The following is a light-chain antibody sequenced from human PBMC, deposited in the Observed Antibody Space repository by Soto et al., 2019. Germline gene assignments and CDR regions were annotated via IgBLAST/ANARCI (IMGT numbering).Light chain of an antibody. Sequence: MVWTQSPGTLSLSPGERATLSCRASQSVSSSYLAWYQQKPGQAPRLLIYGASSRATGIPDRFSGSGSGTDFTLTISRLEPEDFAVYYCQQYGSSTWTFGQGTKVEIK. CDR3: QQYGSSTWT. CDR2: GAS. J-gene: IGKJ1*01. V-gene: IGKV3-20*01. CDR1: QSVSSSY.